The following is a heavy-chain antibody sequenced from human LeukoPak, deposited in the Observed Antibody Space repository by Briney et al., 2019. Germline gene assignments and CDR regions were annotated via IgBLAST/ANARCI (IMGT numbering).Heavy chain of an antibody. Sequence: GGSLRLSCAASGFTVSSNYMSWVRQAPGKGLEWVSTVSGSGRNTYYADSVKGRFTISRDKSKNTIFLQMSTLRAEDTAVYYCAKDNGSVGAISDYWGQGTLVTVSS. CDR1: GFTVSSNY. CDR3: AKDNGSVGAISDY. V-gene: IGHV3-23*01. J-gene: IGHJ4*02. D-gene: IGHD1-26*01. CDR2: VSGSGRNT.